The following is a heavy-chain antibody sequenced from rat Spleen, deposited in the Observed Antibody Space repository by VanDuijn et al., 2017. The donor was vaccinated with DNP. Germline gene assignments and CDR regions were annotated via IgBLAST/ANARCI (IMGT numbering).Heavy chain of an antibody. CDR1: GFTFSDYN. CDR3: KVGAQY. V-gene: IGHV5S10*01. D-gene: IGHD5-1*01. J-gene: IGHJ2*01. CDR2: IIYGGSRT. Sequence: EVQLVESGGGLVQPGRSLKLSCAASGFTFSDYNMAWVRQAPKKGLEWVATIIYGGSRTQYRDSVKGRFTISRDNAKSTLYLQMNSLRSEDTATYYCKVGAQYWGQGVMVTVSS.